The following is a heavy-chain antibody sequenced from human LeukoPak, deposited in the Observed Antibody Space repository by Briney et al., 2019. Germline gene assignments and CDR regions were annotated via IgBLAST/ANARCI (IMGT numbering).Heavy chain of an antibody. V-gene: IGHV3-23*01. Sequence: GGSLRLSCAASGFTFSAYAMSWVRQAPGKGLEWVSAITGSGDDTYYADSVKGRFTISRDSSRNTLYLQMNSLRAEDTAVYYCAKYTPANYYGSGGLFDYWGQGALVTVSS. CDR3: AKYTPANYYGSGGLFDY. D-gene: IGHD3-10*01. CDR1: GFTFSAYA. J-gene: IGHJ4*02. CDR2: ITGSGDDT.